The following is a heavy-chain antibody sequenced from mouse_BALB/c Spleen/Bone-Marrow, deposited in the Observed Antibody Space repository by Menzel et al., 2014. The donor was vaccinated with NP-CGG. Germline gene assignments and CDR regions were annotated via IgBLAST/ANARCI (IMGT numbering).Heavy chain of an antibody. Sequence: EVQRVESGGGLVQPGGSRKLSCAVAGFTFSGFGMHWVRQAPEKGLEWVAFISSGSTNIYYADTVKGRFTISRDNPKNIPFLQMTSLRSEDTAMYYCGTDYGYSMDYWGQGTSVTVSS. V-gene: IGHV5-17*02. CDR2: ISSGSTNI. J-gene: IGHJ4*01. CDR3: GTDYGYSMDY. D-gene: IGHD1-1*01. CDR1: GFTFSGFG.